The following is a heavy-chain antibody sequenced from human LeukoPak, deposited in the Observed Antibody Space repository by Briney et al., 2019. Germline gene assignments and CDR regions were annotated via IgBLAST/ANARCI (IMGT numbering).Heavy chain of an antibody. Sequence: ASAKVSCKVSGYTFTDYYMHWVQQAPGKGLEWMGLVDPEDGEAIYAEKFQGRVTITADTSTDTAYMELSSLRSEDTAVYYCATSAAGMMSVDYWGQGTLVTVSS. J-gene: IGHJ4*02. CDR3: ATSAAGMMSVDY. D-gene: IGHD6-13*01. CDR1: GYTFTDYY. V-gene: IGHV1-69-2*01. CDR2: VDPEDGEA.